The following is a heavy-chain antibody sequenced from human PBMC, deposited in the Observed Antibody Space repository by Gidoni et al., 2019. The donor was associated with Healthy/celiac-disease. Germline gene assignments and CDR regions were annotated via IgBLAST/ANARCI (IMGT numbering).Heavy chain of an antibody. D-gene: IGHD6-6*01. Sequence: EVQLVESGGGLVKPGGSLRLSGAASGFTFCSYSMTWVRQAPGKGLEWVSSISSSSSYIYYADSVKGRFTISRDNAKNSLYLQMNSLRAEDTAVYYCARDGVSIEVDYWGQGTLVTVSS. CDR3: ARDGVSIEVDY. J-gene: IGHJ4*02. V-gene: IGHV3-21*01. CDR1: GFTFCSYS. CDR2: ISSSSSYI.